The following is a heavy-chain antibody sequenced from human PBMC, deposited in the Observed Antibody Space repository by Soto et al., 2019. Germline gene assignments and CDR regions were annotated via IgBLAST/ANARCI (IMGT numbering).Heavy chain of an antibody. CDR3: ARGLEGNGYYYGMDV. J-gene: IGHJ6*02. V-gene: IGHV3-21*01. D-gene: IGHD1-1*01. Sequence: GGSLRLSCAASGFTFSSYSMNWVRQAPGKGLEWVSSISSSSYIYYADSVKGRFTISRDNAKNSLYLQMNSLRAEDTAVYYCARGLEGNGYYYGMDVWGQGTTVTVSS. CDR1: GFTFSSYS. CDR2: ISSSSYI.